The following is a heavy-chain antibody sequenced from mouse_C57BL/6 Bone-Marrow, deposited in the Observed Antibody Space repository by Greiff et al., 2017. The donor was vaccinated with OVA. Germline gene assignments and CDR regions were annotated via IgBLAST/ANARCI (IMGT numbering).Heavy chain of an antibody. Sequence: EVQLQQSGAELVRPGASVKLSCTGSGFNIKDDYMHWVKQRPEQGLEWIGWIDPENGDTEYASKFQGKATITADTSSNTAYLQLSSLTSEDTAVYYCTHYYGSRWYFDVWGTGTTVTVSS. CDR2: IDPENGDT. V-gene: IGHV14-4*01. CDR1: GFNIKDDY. D-gene: IGHD1-1*01. J-gene: IGHJ1*03. CDR3: THYYGSRWYFDV.